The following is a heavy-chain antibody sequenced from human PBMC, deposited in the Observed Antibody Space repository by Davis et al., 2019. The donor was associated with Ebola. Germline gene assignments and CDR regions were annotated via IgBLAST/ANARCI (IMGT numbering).Heavy chain of an antibody. CDR1: GFDFSDYS. D-gene: IGHD2-21*01. J-gene: IGHJ6*03. CDR2: ISSGGVTT. V-gene: IGHV3-48*02. Sequence: PGGSLRLSCAASGFDFSDYSMTWVRQAPGKGLQWLSYISSGGVTTYYADSVRGRFSTSRDNAKTSLFLQMSSLRDEDTAVYYWARVNLWSGGWGMDVWGNGTTVTVSS. CDR3: ARVNLWSGGWGMDV.